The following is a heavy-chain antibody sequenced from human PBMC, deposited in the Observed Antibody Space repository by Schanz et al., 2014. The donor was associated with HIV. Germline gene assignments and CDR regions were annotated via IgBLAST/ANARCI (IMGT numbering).Heavy chain of an antibody. D-gene: IGHD5-18*01. J-gene: IGHJ4*02. V-gene: IGHV3-21*01. CDR1: GFTFSSYG. CDR3: ARGDAALGDY. CDR2: ISSGNSYI. Sequence: VQLVESGGGVVQPGRSLRLSCAASGFTFSSYGMHWVRQAPGKGLEWVSSISSGNSYIYYADSVKGRFTISRDDAKSSLFLQMNSLRAEDTAVYYCARGDAALGDYWGQGNLVTVSS.